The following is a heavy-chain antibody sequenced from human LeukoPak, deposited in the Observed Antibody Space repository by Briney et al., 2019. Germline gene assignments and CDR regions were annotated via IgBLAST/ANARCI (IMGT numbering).Heavy chain of an antibody. D-gene: IGHD2-15*01. CDR1: GYTFTSYA. J-gene: IGHJ5*02. CDR2: INTNTGNP. V-gene: IGHV7-4-1*02. Sequence: GASVKVSCKASGYTFTSYAMNWVRRAPGQGLEWMGWINTNTGNPTYAQGFTGRFVFSLDTSVSTAYLQISSLKAEDTAVYYCARDPNCSGGSCYVWFDPWGQGTLVTVSS. CDR3: ARDPNCSGGSCYVWFDP.